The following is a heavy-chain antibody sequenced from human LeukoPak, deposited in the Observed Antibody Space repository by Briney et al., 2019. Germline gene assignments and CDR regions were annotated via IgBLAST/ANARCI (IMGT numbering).Heavy chain of an antibody. Sequence: SETLSLTCAVYGGSFSGYYWSWIRQPPGKGLEWIGEINHSGGTNYNPSLKSRVTISVDTSKNQFSLKLSSVTAADTAVYYCARKPDYYDSSGYQPYWGQGTLVTVSS. CDR3: ARKPDYYDSSGYQPY. CDR1: GGSFSGYY. D-gene: IGHD3-22*01. V-gene: IGHV4-34*01. J-gene: IGHJ4*02. CDR2: INHSGGT.